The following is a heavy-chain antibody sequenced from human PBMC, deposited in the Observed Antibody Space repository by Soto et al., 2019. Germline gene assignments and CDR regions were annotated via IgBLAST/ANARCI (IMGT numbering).Heavy chain of an antibody. CDR2: ISGSGGST. Sequence: EVQLLESGGGLVQPGGSLRLSCAASGFTFSSYAMSWVRQAPGKGLEWVSAISGSGGSTYYAASVKGRFTTSRDNSKNTLYLQMTSLRAEDTAVYYCATYENYDILTGYGDYWGQGTLVTVSS. CDR3: ATYENYDILTGYGDY. V-gene: IGHV3-23*01. D-gene: IGHD3-9*01. CDR1: GFTFSSYA. J-gene: IGHJ4*02.